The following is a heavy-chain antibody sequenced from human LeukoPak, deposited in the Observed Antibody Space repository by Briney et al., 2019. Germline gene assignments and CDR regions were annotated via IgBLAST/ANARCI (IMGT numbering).Heavy chain of an antibody. D-gene: IGHD6-19*01. J-gene: IGHJ3*02. Sequence: GGSLRLSCAASGFTFSSYTMNWVRQAPGKGLEWVSSISSSSSYIYYADSAKGRFTISRDNAKNSLYLQMNSLGAEDTAVYYCARSTVAATVAFDIWGQGTMVTVSS. CDR1: GFTFSSYT. CDR3: ARSTVAATVAFDI. V-gene: IGHV3-21*01. CDR2: ISSSSSYI.